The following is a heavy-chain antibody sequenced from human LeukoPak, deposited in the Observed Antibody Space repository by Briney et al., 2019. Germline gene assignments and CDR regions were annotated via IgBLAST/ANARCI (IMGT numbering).Heavy chain of an antibody. CDR1: GGSISSYY. CDR3: ARSLLHNWFDP. CDR2: IHYSGST. J-gene: IGHJ5*02. D-gene: IGHD1-26*01. Sequence: SETLSLTCTVSGGSISSYYWSWIRQPPGKGLEWIGYIHYSGSTNYNPSLKSRVTISVDTSKNQFSLKLSSVTAADTAVYYCARSLLHNWFDPWGQGTLVTVSS. V-gene: IGHV4-59*01.